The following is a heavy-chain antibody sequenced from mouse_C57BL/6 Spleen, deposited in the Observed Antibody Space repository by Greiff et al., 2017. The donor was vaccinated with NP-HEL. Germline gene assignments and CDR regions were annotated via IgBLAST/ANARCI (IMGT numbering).Heavy chain of an antibody. CDR1: GYTFTSYW. CDR3: ASFVFYYGSSRYYFDY. D-gene: IGHD1-1*01. V-gene: IGHV1-53*01. CDR2: INPSNGGT. J-gene: IGHJ2*01. Sequence: VQLQQPGTELVKPGASVKLSCKASGYTFTSYWMHWVKQRPGQGLEWIGNINPSNGGTNYNEKFKSKATLTVDKSSSTAYMQLSSLTSEDSAVYYCASFVFYYGSSRYYFDYWGQGTTLTVSS.